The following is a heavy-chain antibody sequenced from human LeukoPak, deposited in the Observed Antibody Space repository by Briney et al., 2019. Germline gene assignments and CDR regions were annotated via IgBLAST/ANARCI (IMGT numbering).Heavy chain of an antibody. V-gene: IGHV3-53*01. J-gene: IGHJ4*02. CDR2: IYSGTNT. D-gene: IGHD6-25*01. CDR1: GFTFSHYA. CDR3: ARVASGTLDY. Sequence: PGRSLRLSCAASGFTFSHYAMHWVRQAPGKGLEWVSVIYSGTNTYYADSVKGRFIISRDNPKNMLYLQMNSLRAEDTAVYYCARVASGTLDYWGQGTLVTVSS.